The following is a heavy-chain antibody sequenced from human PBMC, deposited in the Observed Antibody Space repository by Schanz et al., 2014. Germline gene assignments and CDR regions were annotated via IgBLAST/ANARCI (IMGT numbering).Heavy chain of an antibody. CDR1: EFTFSTDA. CDR3: ARNRGSGGQNWYFDL. Sequence: DVHLLESGGGLVQPGGSLRLSCAASEFTFSTDAMSWVRQAPGKGLEWVSYVSRSTPDIYYADSVKGRFTISRDNTKNSLFLQLNSLRADDTAVYYCARNRGSGGQNWYFDLWGRGTLVTVSS. D-gene: IGHD1-26*01. V-gene: IGHV3-48*04. J-gene: IGHJ2*01. CDR2: VSRSTPDI.